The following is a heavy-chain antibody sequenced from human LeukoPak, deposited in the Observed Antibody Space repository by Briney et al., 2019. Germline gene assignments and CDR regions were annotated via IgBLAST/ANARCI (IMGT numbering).Heavy chain of an antibody. CDR2: ISYDGSNK. CDR3: ASGRSGWYLDY. D-gene: IGHD6-19*01. CDR1: GFTFSSYG. V-gene: IGHV3-30*03. Sequence: PGGSLRLSCAASGFTFSSYGMHWVRQAPGKGLEWVAVISYDGSNKYYADSVKGRFTISRDNSKNTLYLQMNSLRAEDTAVYYCASGRSGWYLDYWGQGTLVTVSS. J-gene: IGHJ4*02.